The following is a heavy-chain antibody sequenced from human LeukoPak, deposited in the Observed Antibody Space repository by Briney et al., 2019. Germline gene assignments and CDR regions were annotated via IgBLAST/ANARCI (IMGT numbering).Heavy chain of an antibody. Sequence: GGSLRLSCAASGFTFSDHFMDWVRQAPGKGLEWVGRIRNRAKSYTTQYAPSVKDRSTISRDDSRNSLYLQMNSLKTEDTAVYFCARVGDYYDSRGYSTDAFDMWGQGTMVTVSS. D-gene: IGHD3-22*01. CDR2: IRNRAKSYTT. J-gene: IGHJ3*02. CDR1: GFTFSDHF. CDR3: ARVGDYYDSRGYSTDAFDM. V-gene: IGHV3-72*01.